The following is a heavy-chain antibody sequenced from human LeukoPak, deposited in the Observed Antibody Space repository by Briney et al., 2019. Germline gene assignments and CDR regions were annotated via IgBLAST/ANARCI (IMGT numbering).Heavy chain of an antibody. CDR2: INPSGGST. Sequence: ASVKVSCKASGYTFTSYYMHWVRQSPGQGLEWMGIINPSGGSTGYAQKFQGRVTMTRDMSTSTVYMELSSLRSEDTAVYYCARDVARRGSGFDPWGQGTLVTVSS. J-gene: IGHJ5*02. CDR3: ARDVARRGSGFDP. D-gene: IGHD3-10*01. CDR1: GYTFTSYY. V-gene: IGHV1-46*01.